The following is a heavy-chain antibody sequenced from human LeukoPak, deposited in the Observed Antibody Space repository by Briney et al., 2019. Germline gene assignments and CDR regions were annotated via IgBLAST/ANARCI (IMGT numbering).Heavy chain of an antibody. J-gene: IGHJ4*02. CDR2: IIPMFTTA. Sequence: GASVKVSCKASGGTFSSYAISWVRQAPGQGLDWMGGIIPMFTTADYSQKFQGRATIAADESTNTAYMELSSLRSEDTAVYYCARDLDDYWGQGTLVTVSS. CDR1: GGTFSSYA. CDR3: ARDLDDY. D-gene: IGHD3-3*01. V-gene: IGHV1-69*13.